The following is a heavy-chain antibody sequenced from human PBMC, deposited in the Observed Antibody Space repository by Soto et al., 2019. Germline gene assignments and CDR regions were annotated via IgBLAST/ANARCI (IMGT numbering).Heavy chain of an antibody. CDR1: GYSFTSYW. D-gene: IGHD3-3*01. V-gene: IGHV5-51*01. CDR3: ARRATYYDFWSGYYEDYYYGMDV. J-gene: IGHJ6*02. CDR2: IYPGDSGT. Sequence: GESLKISCKGSGYSFTSYWIGWVRQMPGKGLEWMGIIYPGDSGTRYSPSFQGQVTISADKSISTAYLQWSSLKASDAAMYYCARRATYYDFWSGYYEDYYYGMDVWGQGTTVTVSS.